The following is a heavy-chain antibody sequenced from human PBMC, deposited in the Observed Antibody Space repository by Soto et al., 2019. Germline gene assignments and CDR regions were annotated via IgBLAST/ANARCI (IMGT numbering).Heavy chain of an antibody. D-gene: IGHD5-12*01. J-gene: IGHJ6*02. Sequence: QVQLVESGGGVVQPGRSLRLSCAASGFTFSSYAMHWVRQAPGKGLEWVAVISYDGSNKYYADSVKGRFTISRDNSKNTLYLKMNSLRAEDTAVYYCARIVATIYYYYYGMDVWGQGTTVTVSS. CDR1: GFTFSSYA. CDR2: ISYDGSNK. CDR3: ARIVATIYYYYYGMDV. V-gene: IGHV3-30-3*01.